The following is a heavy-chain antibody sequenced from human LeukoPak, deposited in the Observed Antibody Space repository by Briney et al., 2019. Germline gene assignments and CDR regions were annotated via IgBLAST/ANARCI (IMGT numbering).Heavy chain of an antibody. Sequence: SETLSLTCAVYGGSFSGYYWSWIRQPPGKGLEWIGEINHSGSTNYNPSLKSRVTISVDTSKDQFSLKLSSVTAADTAVYYCARRTGLYSSSWYYFDYWGPGTLVTVSS. CDR1: GGSFSGYY. CDR2: INHSGST. J-gene: IGHJ4*02. CDR3: ARRTGLYSSSWYYFDY. D-gene: IGHD6-13*01. V-gene: IGHV4-34*01.